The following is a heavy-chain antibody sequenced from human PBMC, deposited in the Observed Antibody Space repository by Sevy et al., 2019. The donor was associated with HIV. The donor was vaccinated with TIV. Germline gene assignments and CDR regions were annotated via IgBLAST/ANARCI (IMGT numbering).Heavy chain of an antibody. V-gene: IGHV3-20*04. CDR3: VRDGSGGNWIFDY. J-gene: IGHJ4*02. CDR1: GFTFDEYG. CDR2: ILSNGNA. D-gene: IGHD2-21*01. Sequence: GGSLRLSCEVSGFTFDEYGMSRVRQVPGKGLEWVSGILSNGNAYYADSVRGRFTVSRDNVKNSLYLQMNTLRVEDTALYYCVRDGSGGNWIFDYWGQGTLVTVSS.